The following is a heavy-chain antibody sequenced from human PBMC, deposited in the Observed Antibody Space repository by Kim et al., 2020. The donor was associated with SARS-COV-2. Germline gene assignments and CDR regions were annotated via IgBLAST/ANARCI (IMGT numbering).Heavy chain of an antibody. CDR3: TRSRYCGRTPCYTAFCD. J-gene: IGHJ4*02. CDR2: SRNKANSYTT. CDR1: GFTFSDHY. V-gene: IGHV3-72*01. D-gene: IGHD2-2*02. Sequence: GGSLRLSCAASGFTFSDHYMDWVRQAPGKGLEWVGRSRNKANSYTTEYAASVEGRFTISRDDSKNSLYLQMNSLETEDTAVYYCTRSRYCGRTPCYTAFCDWGQGTLVTVSS.